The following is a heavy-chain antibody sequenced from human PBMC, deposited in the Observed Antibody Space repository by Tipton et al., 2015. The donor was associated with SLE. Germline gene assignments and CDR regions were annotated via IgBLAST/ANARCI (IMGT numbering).Heavy chain of an antibody. CDR3: AGMSYPREGYFDY. CDR2: IYYSGST. Sequence: LRLSCAASGFTVSSNYMSWVRQAPGKGLEWFGSIYYSGSTYYNPSLKSRVTISVDTSKNQFSLKLSSVTAADTAVYYCAGMSYPREGYFDYWGQETLVTVSS. D-gene: IGHD1-26*01. V-gene: IGHV4-39*07. CDR1: GFTVSSNY. J-gene: IGHJ4*02.